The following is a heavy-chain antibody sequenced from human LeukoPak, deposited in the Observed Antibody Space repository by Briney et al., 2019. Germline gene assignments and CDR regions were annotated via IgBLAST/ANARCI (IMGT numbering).Heavy chain of an antibody. CDR3: ARCTTGRTFGSLREIKRSREIDY. Sequence: PGGSLRLSCTASGFTFGDYAMSWVRQAPGKGLEWVGLIRSKAYGGTTEYAASVKGRFTISRDNAKNSLYLQMNSLRVEDTAVYYCARCTTGRTFGSLREIKRSREIDYWGQGTLVTVSS. CDR2: IRSKAYGGTT. J-gene: IGHJ4*02. D-gene: IGHD1-1*01. CDR1: GFTFGDYA. V-gene: IGHV3-49*04.